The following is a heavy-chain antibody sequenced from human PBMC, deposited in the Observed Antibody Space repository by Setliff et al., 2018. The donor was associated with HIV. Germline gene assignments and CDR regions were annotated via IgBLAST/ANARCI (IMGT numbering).Heavy chain of an antibody. D-gene: IGHD1-1*01. J-gene: IGHJ4*02. V-gene: IGHV3-11*04. CDR2: FSSSGSTI. CDR1: GFTFSHYY. CDR3: ARLNWNDDYFDY. Sequence: GGSLRLSCAASGFTFSHYYMSWIRQAPGKGLEWVSYFSSSGSTIYYADSVKGRFTISRDNTKNLLYLQMNSLRADDTAVYYCARLNWNDDYFDYWGQGTLVTVSS.